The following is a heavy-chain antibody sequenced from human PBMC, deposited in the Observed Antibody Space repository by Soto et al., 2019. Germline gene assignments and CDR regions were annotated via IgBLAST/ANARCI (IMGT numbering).Heavy chain of an antibody. CDR3: ARGGYCSGGSCYPRWFDP. V-gene: IGHV4-30-2*01. D-gene: IGHD2-15*01. J-gene: IGHJ5*02. CDR1: GGSISSGGYS. CDR2: TYHSGST. Sequence: QLQLQESCSGLVKPSQTLSLTCAVSGGSISSGGYSWSWIRQPPGKGLGWIGYTYHSGSTYYNPSLKIRVTISVDRSKNQFSLKRSSVTAADTAVYYCARGGYCSGGSCYPRWFDPWCEGTLVTVS.